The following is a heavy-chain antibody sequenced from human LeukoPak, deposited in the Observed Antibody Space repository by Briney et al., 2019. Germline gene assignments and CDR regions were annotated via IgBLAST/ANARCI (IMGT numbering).Heavy chain of an antibody. CDR1: GDSISNSNW. CDR2: VYPTGST. J-gene: IGHJ3*02. V-gene: IGHV4-4*02. D-gene: IGHD3-22*01. CDR3: ARGPYSYDSSGAFDI. Sequence: SETLSLTCAVSGDSISNSNWWTWIRQPPGKGLEWIGEVYPTGSTNYSPSLKSRVTISVDTSKNQFSLKLSSVTAADTAVYFCARGPYSYDSSGAFDIWGQGTMVTVSS.